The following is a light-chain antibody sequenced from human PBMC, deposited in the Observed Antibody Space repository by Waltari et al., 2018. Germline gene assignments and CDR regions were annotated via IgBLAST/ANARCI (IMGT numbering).Light chain of an antibody. CDR1: QTVTSNY. CDR3: QQYGRSPPWT. V-gene: IGKV3-20*01. J-gene: IGKJ1*01. Sequence: EIVLTQSPGTLSLSPGDGATLSCRASQTVTSNYLPWYQFKPGQAPRLLIYAASTRATGIPDRFSGSGSDTDFTLTISRLESDDFAVYYCQQYGRSPPWTFGQGTKVEIK. CDR2: AAS.